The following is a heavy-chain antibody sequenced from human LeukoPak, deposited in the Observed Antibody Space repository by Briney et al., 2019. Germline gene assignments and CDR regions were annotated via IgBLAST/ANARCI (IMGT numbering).Heavy chain of an antibody. Sequence: GGSLRLSCAASGFTFSSYAMSWVRQAPGKGLEWVSAISGSGGSTYYADSVKGRFTISRDTSKNTLFLQMNSLRAEDTALYYCARRLSLRFDAFAVWGPGTVVTVSS. CDR1: GFTFSSYA. V-gene: IGHV3-23*01. CDR3: ARRLSLRFDAFAV. D-gene: IGHD2-21*02. J-gene: IGHJ3*01. CDR2: ISGSGGST.